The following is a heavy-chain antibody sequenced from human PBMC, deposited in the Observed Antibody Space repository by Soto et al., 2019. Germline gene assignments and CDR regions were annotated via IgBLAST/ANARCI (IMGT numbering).Heavy chain of an antibody. Sequence: EVQLVESGGGLVQPGGSLRLSCAASGFSFSGYWMHWVRQAPGKRLVWVSRINTDGSSTKYADSVKGRFTISRDNAKNTLYLQMNSLGVEDTAVYYCVRAAARGDDWGQGTLVTVSS. CDR3: VRAAARGDD. J-gene: IGHJ4*02. CDR1: GFSFSGYW. V-gene: IGHV3-74*03. D-gene: IGHD3-10*01. CDR2: INTDGSST.